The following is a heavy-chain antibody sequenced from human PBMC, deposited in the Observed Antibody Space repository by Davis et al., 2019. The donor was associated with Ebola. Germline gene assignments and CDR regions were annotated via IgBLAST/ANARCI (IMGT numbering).Heavy chain of an antibody. CDR1: GFTFSSYG. D-gene: IGHD1-1*01. CDR2: IWYDGSNK. Sequence: GGSLRLSCAASGFTFSSYGMHWVRQAPGKGLEWVAVIWYDGSNKHYADSVKGRFTISRDNSKNTLYLQMNSLRAEDTAVYYCARGAGTYYYYGMDVWGQGTTVTVSS. V-gene: IGHV3-33*01. CDR3: ARGAGTYYYYGMDV. J-gene: IGHJ6*02.